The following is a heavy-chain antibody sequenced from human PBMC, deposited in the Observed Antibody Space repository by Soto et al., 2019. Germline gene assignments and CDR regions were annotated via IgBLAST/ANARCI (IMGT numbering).Heavy chain of an antibody. D-gene: IGHD6-19*01. CDR3: GDPPSAF. Sequence: SETLSLTFAVSDGAICTTHWWTWVRQPPGKGMEWIGEIYHSGSTNYNTSLKSRITISVDKSKNQFSLKLNSVTVADTAIYYCGDPPSAFWGQGILLTVSA. V-gene: IGHV4-4*02. CDR2: IYHSGST. CDR1: DGAICTTHW. J-gene: IGHJ4*02.